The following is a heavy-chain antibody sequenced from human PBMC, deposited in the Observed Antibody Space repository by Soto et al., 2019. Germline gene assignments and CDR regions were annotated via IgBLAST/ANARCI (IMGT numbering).Heavy chain of an antibody. J-gene: IGHJ4*02. D-gene: IGHD3-22*01. CDR3: AKDLVPYYYDSSGYPHPGY. CDR1: GFTFSSYG. CDR2: ISYDGSNK. V-gene: IGHV3-30*18. Sequence: GSLRLSCAASGFTFSSYGMHWVRQAPGKGLEWVAVISYDGSNKYYADSVKGRFTISRDNSKNTLYLQMNSLRAEDTAVYYCAKDLVPYYYDSSGYPHPGYWGQGTLVTVSS.